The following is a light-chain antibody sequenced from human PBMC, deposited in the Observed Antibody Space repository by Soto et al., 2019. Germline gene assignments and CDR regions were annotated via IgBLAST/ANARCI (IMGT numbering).Light chain of an antibody. CDR2: AAS. V-gene: IGKV1-5*01. J-gene: IGKJ1*01. CDR1: QGISTY. CDR3: QQHHSYSPAWT. Sequence: DIQMTHSPSSLSASVGDRVTITCRSSQGISTYLNWYQQKPGKAPKLLIYAASSLESGVPSRFSGSGSGTEFTLTISSLQPDDFATSYCQQHHSYSPAWTFGQGTKVDIK.